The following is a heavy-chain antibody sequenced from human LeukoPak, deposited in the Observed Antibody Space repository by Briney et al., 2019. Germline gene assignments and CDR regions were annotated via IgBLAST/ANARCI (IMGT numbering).Heavy chain of an antibody. CDR2: IHYVGTNK. V-gene: IGHV3-30*02. CDR1: GFTFSTYG. J-gene: IGHJ4*02. Sequence: GGSLRLSCAASGFTFSTYGMHWVRQAPGKGLEWVTSIHYVGTNKYYADSVKGRFTISRDNSKKTLHLQMNSLRAEDTAIYYCAKASSAGDSSSWNYWGQGILVTVSS. CDR3: AKASSAGDSSSWNY. D-gene: IGHD6-13*01.